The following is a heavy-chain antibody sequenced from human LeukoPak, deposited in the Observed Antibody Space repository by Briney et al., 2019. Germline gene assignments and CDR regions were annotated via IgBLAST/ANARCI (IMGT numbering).Heavy chain of an antibody. Sequence: KPSETLSLTCTVSGGSISSSSYYWGWTRQPPGRGLEWIGEINHSGSTNYNPSLKSRVTISVDTSKNQFSLKLSSVTAADTAVYYCARDYYDFWSGNRALDYWGQGTLVTVSS. D-gene: IGHD3-3*01. CDR3: ARDYYDFWSGNRALDY. CDR1: GGSISSSSYY. J-gene: IGHJ4*02. CDR2: INHSGST. V-gene: IGHV4-39*07.